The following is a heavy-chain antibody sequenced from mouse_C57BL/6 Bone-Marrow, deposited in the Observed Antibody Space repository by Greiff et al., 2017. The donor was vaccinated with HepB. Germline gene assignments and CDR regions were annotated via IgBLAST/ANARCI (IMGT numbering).Heavy chain of an antibody. Sequence: VQLQQPGTELVKPGASVKLSCKASGYTFTSYWMHWVKQRPGQGLEWIGNINPRNGGTNYNEKFKSKATLTVDKSSSTAYMQLSSLTSEDSAVYYCARVILLRVPYFDYWGQGTTLTVSS. J-gene: IGHJ2*01. D-gene: IGHD1-1*01. CDR1: GYTFTSYW. CDR3: ARVILLRVPYFDY. CDR2: INPRNGGT. V-gene: IGHV1-53*01.